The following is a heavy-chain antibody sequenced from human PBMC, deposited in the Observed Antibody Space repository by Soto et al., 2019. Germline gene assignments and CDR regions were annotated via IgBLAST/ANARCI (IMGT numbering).Heavy chain of an antibody. J-gene: IGHJ4*02. Sequence: QVQLVESGGGVVQPGRSLRLSCAASGFTFSSYGMHWVRQAPGKGLEWVAVISYDGSNKYYADSVKGRFTISRDNSKNTLYLQMNSLRSEDTGVYYCAKAAYYDMVTGSIDYWGQGTLVNVSS. CDR3: AKAAYYDMVTGSIDY. V-gene: IGHV3-30*18. D-gene: IGHD3-9*01. CDR2: ISYDGSNK. CDR1: GFTFSSYG.